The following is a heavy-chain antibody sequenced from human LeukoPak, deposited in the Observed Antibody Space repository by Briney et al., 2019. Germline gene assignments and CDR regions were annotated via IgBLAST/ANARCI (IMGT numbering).Heavy chain of an antibody. V-gene: IGHV4-59*08. CDR1: GGSISSYY. CDR3: ATQILLCHYY. J-gene: IGHJ4*02. CDR2: IYYRGST. D-gene: IGHD3-10*02. Sequence: SETLSLTCTVSGGSISSYYWSWIRQPPGKGLEWIGYIYYRGSTNYNPSLKSRVTISVDTSKNQLSLKLSSVTAADTAVYYCATQILLCHYYWGQGTLVTVSS.